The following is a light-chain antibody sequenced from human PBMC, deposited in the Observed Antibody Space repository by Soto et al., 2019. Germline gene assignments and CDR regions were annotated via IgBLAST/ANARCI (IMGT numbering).Light chain of an antibody. J-gene: IGLJ2*01. CDR1: SSNIGSNY. V-gene: IGLV1-47*01. CDR2: RNN. Sequence: QSVLTQPPSASGTPGQRVTISCSGSSSNIGSNYVYWYQQLPGTAPKLLIYRNNQRPSGVPDRFSGSKSGTSASLAISGLRSGDEADYYCAAWDYSLSGVVFGGGTNLTVL. CDR3: AAWDYSLSGVV.